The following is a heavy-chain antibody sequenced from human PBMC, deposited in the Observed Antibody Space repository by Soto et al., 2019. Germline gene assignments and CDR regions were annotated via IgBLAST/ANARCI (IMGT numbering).Heavy chain of an antibody. J-gene: IGHJ2*01. V-gene: IGHV3-30-3*01. CDR2: ISYDGSNK. CDR3: ARDDGASEYSSGWYGWYYDL. Sequence: QVQLVESGGGVVQPGRSRRLSCAASGFTFRSYAMHWVRQAPGKGLEWVAVISYDGSNKYYADSVKGRFTISRDNSKNTLYLQMNSLRAEDTAVYYCARDDGASEYSSGWYGWYYDLWGRGTLVTVSS. D-gene: IGHD6-19*01. CDR1: GFTFRSYA.